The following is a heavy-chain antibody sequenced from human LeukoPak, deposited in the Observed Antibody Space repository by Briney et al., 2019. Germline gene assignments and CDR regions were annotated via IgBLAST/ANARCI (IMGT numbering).Heavy chain of an antibody. D-gene: IGHD3-10*01. Sequence: GGSLRLSCAASGFTVSSNYMNWVRQAPGKGLEWVSYISSSGSTIYYADSVKGRFTISRDNAKNSLYLQMNSLRAEDTAVYYCARDLWFGELLFRFDYWGQGTLVTVSS. V-gene: IGHV3-48*03. J-gene: IGHJ4*02. CDR1: GFTVSSNY. CDR2: ISSSGSTI. CDR3: ARDLWFGELLFRFDY.